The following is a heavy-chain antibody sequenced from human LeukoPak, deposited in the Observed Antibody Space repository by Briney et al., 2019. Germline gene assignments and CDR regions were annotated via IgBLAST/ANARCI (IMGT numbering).Heavy chain of an antibody. D-gene: IGHD6-13*01. CDR3: ARPRQQLVRGFASKNLFDP. J-gene: IGHJ5*02. V-gene: IGHV4-34*01. Sequence: SETLSLTCAVYGGAFSGYYWSWIRQPPGKGLEWIGEINHSGSTNYNPPLKSRVNISVETSKTQFSLKLSSVTAADTAVYYCARPRQQLVRGFASKNLFDPWGQGTLVTVSS. CDR1: GGAFSGYY. CDR2: INHSGST.